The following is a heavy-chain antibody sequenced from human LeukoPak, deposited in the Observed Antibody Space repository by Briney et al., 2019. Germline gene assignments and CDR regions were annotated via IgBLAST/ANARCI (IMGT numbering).Heavy chain of an antibody. CDR2: IRYNGNNQ. CDR1: GFTFNNYG. CDR3: AKDSAFYYIDV. Sequence: GGSLRLSCAASGFTFNNYGMHWVRQAPGKGLGWVAFIRYNGNNQYYADSVKGRFTISRDNSKNTLYLQMNSLKGDDTAVYYCAKDSAFYYIDVWGKGTTVIISS. D-gene: IGHD3-10*01. J-gene: IGHJ6*03. V-gene: IGHV3-30*02.